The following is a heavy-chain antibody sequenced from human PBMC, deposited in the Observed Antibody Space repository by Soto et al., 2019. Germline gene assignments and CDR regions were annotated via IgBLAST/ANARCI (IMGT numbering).Heavy chain of an antibody. CDR2: IWYDGSNK. V-gene: IGHV3-33*01. Sequence: GGSLRLSCAASGFTFSSYGMHWVRQAPGKGLEWVAVIWYDGSNKYYADSMEGRFTISRDNSKNTLYLQMNSLRAEDTAVYYCARVAVRFLEWLLSTWYYFDYWGQGTLVTVSS. CDR3: ARVAVRFLEWLLSTWYYFDY. J-gene: IGHJ4*02. D-gene: IGHD3-3*01. CDR1: GFTFSSYG.